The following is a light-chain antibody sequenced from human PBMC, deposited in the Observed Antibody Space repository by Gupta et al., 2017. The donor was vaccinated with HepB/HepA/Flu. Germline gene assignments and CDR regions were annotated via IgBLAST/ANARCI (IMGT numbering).Light chain of an antibody. CDR2: RGD. J-gene: IGLJ2*01. CDR3: AVWDDSLSGRV. Sequence: RWERANITCSGSSSNIGSHSVYWYQQLPGTAPKVLIYRGDQRPSGVPDRFSGSKSGTSASLAISGLRSEDEADYYCAVWDDSLSGRVFGGGTKLTVL. V-gene: IGLV1-47*01. CDR1: SSNIGSHS.